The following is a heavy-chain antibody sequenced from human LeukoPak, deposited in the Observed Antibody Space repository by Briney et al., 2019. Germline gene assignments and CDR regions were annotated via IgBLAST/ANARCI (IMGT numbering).Heavy chain of an antibody. Sequence: GASVKVSCKASGYTFTSYGISWVRQAPGQGLEWMGWISAYNGNTNYAQKLQGRVTVTTDTSTSTAYMELRSLRSDDTAVYYCARDGDIVVVPAAPYYYYYGMDVWGQGTTVTVSS. CDR3: ARDGDIVVVPAAPYYYYYGMDV. CDR2: ISAYNGNT. J-gene: IGHJ6*02. D-gene: IGHD2-2*01. V-gene: IGHV1-18*01. CDR1: GYTFTSYG.